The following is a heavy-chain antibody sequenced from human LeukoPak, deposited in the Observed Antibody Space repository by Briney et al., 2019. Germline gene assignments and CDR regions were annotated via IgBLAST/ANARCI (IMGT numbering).Heavy chain of an antibody. CDR1: GFTFRSYS. J-gene: IGHJ6*03. CDR2: INWNGGTT. CDR3: ARGYSGYGGYYYYYMDV. Sequence: GGSLRLSCAASGFTFRSYSMNWVRQAPGKGLEWVSGINWNGGTTGYADSVKGRFTISRDNAKNSLHLQMNSLRAEDTALYYCARGYSGYGGYYYYYMDVWGKGTTVTVSS. V-gene: IGHV3-20*04. D-gene: IGHD5-12*01.